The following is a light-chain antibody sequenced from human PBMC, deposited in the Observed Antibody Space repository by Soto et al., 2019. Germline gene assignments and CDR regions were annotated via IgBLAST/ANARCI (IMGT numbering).Light chain of an antibody. CDR1: QSVSSSY. Sequence: EIVLTQSPGTLSLSPGERATLSCRASQSVSSSYLAWYQQKPGQAPRLLIYGASSRATGIPDRFSGSGSGTDFTLTISRLEPEDFAVYYCHQYCGSPRTLGQGTKVEIK. V-gene: IGKV3-20*01. CDR2: GAS. CDR3: HQYCGSPRT. J-gene: IGKJ1*01.